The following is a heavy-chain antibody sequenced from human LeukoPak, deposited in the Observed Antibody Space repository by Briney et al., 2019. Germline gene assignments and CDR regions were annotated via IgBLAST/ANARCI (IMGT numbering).Heavy chain of an antibody. CDR2: IKHDSSTI. CDR1: GFIFSVYW. J-gene: IGHJ5*02. D-gene: IGHD3-22*01. V-gene: IGHV3-7*01. CDR3: ARGLTTTPHWFDP. Sequence: PGGSLRLSCAASGFIFSVYWMNWDRQVPGNGTEWVANIKHDSSTIYCLDSVKGRFTISRDNAKNSLYLQMNSLRAEDTAVSYFARGLTTTPHWFDPWGQGTLVTVSS.